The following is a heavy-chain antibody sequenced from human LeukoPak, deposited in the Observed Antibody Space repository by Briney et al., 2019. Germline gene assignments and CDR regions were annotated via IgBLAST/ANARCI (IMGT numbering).Heavy chain of an antibody. D-gene: IGHD3-10*01. CDR3: AKDLHYGSADY. CDR1: GFTFSNYW. Sequence: GGSPRLSCAASGFTFSNYWMHWVRQDPGKGLVWVSFINPDGSTTNYADSVKGRFTISRDNAKNALYLQMNSLRAEDTAVYYCAKDLHYGSADYWGQGTLVTVSS. J-gene: IGHJ4*02. CDR2: INPDGSTT. V-gene: IGHV3-74*01.